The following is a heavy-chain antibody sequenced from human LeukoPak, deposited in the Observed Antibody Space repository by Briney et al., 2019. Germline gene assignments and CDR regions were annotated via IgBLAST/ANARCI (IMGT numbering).Heavy chain of an antibody. J-gene: IGHJ5*02. V-gene: IGHV1-69*01. CDR1: GGTFSSYA. Sequence: SVKVSCKPSGGTFSSYAISWVRQAPGQGLEWMGGIIPIFGTANYAQKFQGRVTITADESTSTAYMELSSLRSEDTAVYYCARTLELKDRWFDPWGQGTLVTVSS. CDR2: IIPIFGTA. CDR3: ARTLELKDRWFDP. D-gene: IGHD1-7*01.